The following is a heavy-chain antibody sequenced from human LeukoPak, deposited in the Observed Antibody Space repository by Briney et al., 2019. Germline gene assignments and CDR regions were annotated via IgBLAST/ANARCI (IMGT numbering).Heavy chain of an antibody. CDR3: ARVSTRSGTTYYFDY. CDR2: INDDESEK. D-gene: IGHD3-10*01. CDR1: GFTFDYW. Sequence: GGSLRLSCVGYGFTFDYWMSWVRQAPGKGLEWVANINDDESEKYYVDSVKGRFTVSRDNARSSLFLQMNNLNAEDTAIYFCARVSTRSGTTYYFDYWGQGTLVTVSS. V-gene: IGHV3-7*01. J-gene: IGHJ4*02.